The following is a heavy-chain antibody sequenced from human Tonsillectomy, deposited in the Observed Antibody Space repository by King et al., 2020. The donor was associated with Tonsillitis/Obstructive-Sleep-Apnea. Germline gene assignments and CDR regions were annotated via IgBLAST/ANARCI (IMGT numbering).Heavy chain of an antibody. V-gene: IGHV3-30*18. D-gene: IGHD1-7*01. CDR3: ANTGQLELYYYYYYMDV. CDR2: ISYDGSNK. J-gene: IGHJ6*03. CDR1: GFTFSSYG. Sequence: VQLVESVGGVVRPGRSLRLSCAASGFTFSSYGMHWVRQAPGKGLEWVAVISYDGSNKYYADSVKGRFTISRDNSKNTLYLQMNSLRAEDTAGYYCANTGQLELYYYYYYMDVWGKGTTVTVSS.